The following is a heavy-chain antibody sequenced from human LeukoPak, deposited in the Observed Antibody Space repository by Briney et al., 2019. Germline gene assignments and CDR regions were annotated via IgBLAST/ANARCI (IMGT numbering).Heavy chain of an antibody. V-gene: IGHV3-73*01. CDR3: SSNYYDSGGLTDC. Sequence: GGSLRLSCAASGFTFSGSAMHWVRQASGKGLEWLGRIRSKANNYATAYAASVKGRFIISRGDSTNTAYLQMNSLKTEDTAVYYCSSNYYDSGGLTDCWGQGTLVTVSS. CDR2: IRSKANNYAT. J-gene: IGHJ4*02. CDR1: GFTFSGSA. D-gene: IGHD3-22*01.